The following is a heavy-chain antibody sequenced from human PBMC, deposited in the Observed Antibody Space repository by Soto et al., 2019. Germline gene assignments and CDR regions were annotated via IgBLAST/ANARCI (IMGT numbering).Heavy chain of an antibody. V-gene: IGHV1-69*02. Sequence: QVQLVQSGAEVKKPGSSVKVSCKASGGTFSSYTISWVRQAPGQGLEWMGRIIPILGIANYAQKFQGRVTITADKSTSTAYMELSSLRSEDTAVYYCARGGYCSGGSCHKFDYWGQGTLVTVSS. CDR1: GGTFSSYT. CDR2: IIPILGIA. D-gene: IGHD2-15*01. CDR3: ARGGYCSGGSCHKFDY. J-gene: IGHJ4*02.